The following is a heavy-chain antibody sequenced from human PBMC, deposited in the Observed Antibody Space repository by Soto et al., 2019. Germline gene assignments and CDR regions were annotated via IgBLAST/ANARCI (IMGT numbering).Heavy chain of an antibody. CDR1: GFTFSNYG. D-gene: IGHD3-10*01. J-gene: IGHJ4*02. Sequence: QVQLLESGGGVVQPGRSLRLSWVASGFTFSNYGMHWVRQAPGKGLEWVAVISNGGSNKYYADSVKGRFTISRDNSKNTLYLQMNSLRAEDTAVYYCAKDLWFGESLKYYFDYWGQGILVTVSS. V-gene: IGHV3-30*18. CDR2: ISNGGSNK. CDR3: AKDLWFGESLKYYFDY.